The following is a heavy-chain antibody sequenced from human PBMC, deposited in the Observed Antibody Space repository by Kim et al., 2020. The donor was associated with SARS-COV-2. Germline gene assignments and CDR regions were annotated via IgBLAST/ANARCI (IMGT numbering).Heavy chain of an antibody. J-gene: IGHJ3*02. CDR1: GGSFSGYY. CDR2: INHSGST. Sequence: SETLSLTCAVYGGSFSGYYWSWIRQPPGKGLEWIGEINHSGSTNYNPSLKSRVTISVDTSKNQFSLKLSSVTAADTAVYYCARTYSSSWVEDAFDIWGQGTMVTVSS. CDR3: ARTYSSSWVEDAFDI. D-gene: IGHD6-13*01. V-gene: IGHV4-34*01.